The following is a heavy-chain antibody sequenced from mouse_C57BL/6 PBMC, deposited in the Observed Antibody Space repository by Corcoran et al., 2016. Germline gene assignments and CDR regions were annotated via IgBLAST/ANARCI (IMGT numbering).Heavy chain of an antibody. CDR1: GCTLTRYG. CDR2: IYIGNGYT. CDR3: ARSSSYSNYEYYDMDY. V-gene: IGHV1-58*01. D-gene: IGHD2-5*01. Sequence: QLQEYVAELVRNEASVKMSCRTSGCTLTRYGINEVKQRLCQGQKWIGYIYIGNGYTEYNEKFKGKSTLTSDTSSSTAYMQLSSLTSEDSAIYFCARSSSYSNYEYYDMDYWGQGPSVTVSS. J-gene: IGHJ4*01.